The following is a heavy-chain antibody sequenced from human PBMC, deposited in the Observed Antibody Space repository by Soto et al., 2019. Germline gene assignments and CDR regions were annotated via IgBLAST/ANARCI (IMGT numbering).Heavy chain of an antibody. V-gene: IGHV1-69*01. J-gene: IGHJ4*02. CDR1: GGTFSSYS. D-gene: IGHD1-26*01. Sequence: QVQLVQSGAEVKKPGSSVKVSCKASGGTFSSYSINLVRQAPGQGLEWMGEIIPIFGTANYAQKFRSRVTITADEPTSTAYTELSSLRSEDTAVYYCARDGGRHSGGIDYWGQGTLVTVSS. CDR2: IIPIFGTA. CDR3: ARDGGRHSGGIDY.